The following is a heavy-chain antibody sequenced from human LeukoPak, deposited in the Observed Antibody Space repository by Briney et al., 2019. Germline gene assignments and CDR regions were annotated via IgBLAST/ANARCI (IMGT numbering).Heavy chain of an antibody. V-gene: IGHV3-7*01. Sequence: TGGSLRLSCAASGFNLSSYWMTWVRQAPGKGLEWVADIEEDGSEKYYVDSVKGRFTISRDNAKNSLYLQMNSLRAEDTALYYCARLYCSSTSCHTLHYYYMDVWGKGTTVTVSS. CDR2: IEEDGSEK. CDR1: GFNLSSYW. CDR3: ARLYCSSTSCHTLHYYYMDV. J-gene: IGHJ6*03. D-gene: IGHD2-2*02.